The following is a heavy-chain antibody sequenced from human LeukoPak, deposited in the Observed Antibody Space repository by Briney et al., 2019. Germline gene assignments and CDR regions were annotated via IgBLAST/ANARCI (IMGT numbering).Heavy chain of an antibody. CDR3: ARKRGRGLFDY. V-gene: IGHV4-59*08. D-gene: IGHD3-10*01. Sequence: PSETLSLTCTVSGGSISSYYWSWIRQPPGKGLEWIGYIYYSGSTNYNPSLKSRVTISVDTSKNQFSLKLTSVTAADTAVYYCARKRGRGLFDYWGQGILVTVSS. CDR1: GGSISSYY. CDR2: IYYSGST. J-gene: IGHJ4*02.